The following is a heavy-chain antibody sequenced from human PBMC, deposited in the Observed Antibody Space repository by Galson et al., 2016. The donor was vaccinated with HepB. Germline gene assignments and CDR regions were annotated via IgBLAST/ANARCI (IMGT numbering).Heavy chain of an antibody. CDR3: AILKLGLRISSPTERDYYGMDV. CDR1: GYTLTELS. D-gene: IGHD3-3*02. J-gene: IGHJ6*04. Sequence: SVKVSCKVSGYTLTELSMHWVRQAPGKGLEWMGGFDPEDGETIFTQKFQGRVTMTEDTATDTAYMELSSLGSEDTAVYYCAILKLGLRISSPTERDYYGMDVWGKGTTVTVSS. CDR2: FDPEDGET. V-gene: IGHV1-24*01.